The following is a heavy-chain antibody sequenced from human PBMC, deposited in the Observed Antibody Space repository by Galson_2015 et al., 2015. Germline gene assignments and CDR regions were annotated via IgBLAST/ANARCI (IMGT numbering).Heavy chain of an antibody. J-gene: IGHJ4*02. D-gene: IGHD2-15*01. CDR1: GFTFSSYG. V-gene: IGHV3-33*01. CDR2: IWYDGSNK. CDR3: ARESLEGYCSGGSCYLGY. Sequence: SLRLSCAASGFTFSSYGVHWVRQAPGKGLEWVAVIWYDGSNKYYADSVKGRFTISRDNSKNTLYLQMNSLRAEDTAVYYCARESLEGYCSGGSCYLGYWGQGTLVTVSS.